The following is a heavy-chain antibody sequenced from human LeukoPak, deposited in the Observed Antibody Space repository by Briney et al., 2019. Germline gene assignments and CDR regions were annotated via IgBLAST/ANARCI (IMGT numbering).Heavy chain of an antibody. CDR3: ARDLRSGSLTDYYFDY. V-gene: IGHV4-4*07. J-gene: IGHJ4*02. D-gene: IGHD1-26*01. Sequence: SETLSLTCTVSGGSISSYYWSWIRRPAGKGLEWIGRIYTSGSTNYNPSLKSRVTMSVDTSKNQFSLKLSSVTAADTAVYYCARDLRSGSLTDYYFDYWGQGTLVTVSS. CDR2: IYTSGST. CDR1: GGSISSYY.